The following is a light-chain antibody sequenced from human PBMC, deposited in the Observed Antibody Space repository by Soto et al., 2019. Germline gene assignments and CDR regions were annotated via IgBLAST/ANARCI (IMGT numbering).Light chain of an antibody. CDR1: QSVSSY. J-gene: IGKJ1*01. CDR3: QQYDRSWT. Sequence: EIVSTQSPATLSLSPGERATLSCRASQSVSSYLAWYQQKPGQAPRLLIYDASNRATGIPARFSGSGSGTDFTLTISRLEPEDFAVYYCQQYDRSWTFGQGTKV. V-gene: IGKV3-11*01. CDR2: DAS.